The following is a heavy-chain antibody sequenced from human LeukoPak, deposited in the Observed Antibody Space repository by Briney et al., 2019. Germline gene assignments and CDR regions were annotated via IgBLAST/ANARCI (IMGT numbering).Heavy chain of an antibody. D-gene: IGHD1-1*01. J-gene: IGHJ6*02. CDR3: ARDAQETGTNSDYYYYYYGMDV. CDR2: INPNSGGT. Sequence: ASVKVSCKASGGTFTGYYMHWVRQAPGQGLEWMGWINPNSGGTNYAQKFQGWVTMTRDTSISTAYMELSRLRSDDTAVYYCARDAQETGTNSDYYYYYYGMDVWGQGTTVTVSS. CDR1: GGTFTGYY. V-gene: IGHV1-2*04.